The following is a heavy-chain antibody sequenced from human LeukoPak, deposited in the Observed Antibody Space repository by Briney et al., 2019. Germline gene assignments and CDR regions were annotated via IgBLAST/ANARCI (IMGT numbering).Heavy chain of an antibody. V-gene: IGHV4-59*07. CDR1: GGSISSYY. Sequence: SDTLSLTCTVSGGSISSYYWSWIRQPPGKGLEWMGYIYYSGSTNYNPSLTSRVNISVDTSKNQCSLRLSHVTAADTAVYYCARSPDSSGYYPPFESFDYWGQGTLVTVSS. D-gene: IGHD3-22*01. CDR3: ARSPDSSGYYPPFESFDY. J-gene: IGHJ4*02. CDR2: IYYSGST.